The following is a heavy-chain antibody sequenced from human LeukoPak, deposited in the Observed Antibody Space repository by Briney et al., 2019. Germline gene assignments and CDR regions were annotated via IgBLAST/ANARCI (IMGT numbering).Heavy chain of an antibody. J-gene: IGHJ4*02. V-gene: IGHV3-33*01. CDR3: ARDPDYGSGSYYTASDY. D-gene: IGHD3-10*01. Sequence: GGSLRLSCAASGFTFSSYGMHWVRQAPGKGLEWVAVIWYDGSNKYYADSMKGRFTISRDNSKNTLYLQMNSLRAEDTAVYYCARDPDYGSGSYYTASDYWGQGTLVTVSS. CDR2: IWYDGSNK. CDR1: GFTFSSYG.